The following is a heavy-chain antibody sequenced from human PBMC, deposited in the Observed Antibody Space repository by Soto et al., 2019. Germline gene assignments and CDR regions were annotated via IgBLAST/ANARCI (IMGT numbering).Heavy chain of an antibody. D-gene: IGHD1-26*01. CDR2: ISSDGNHK. V-gene: IGHV3-30-3*01. J-gene: IGHJ4*02. CDR3: TRWEQPLFEY. CDR1: GFTVSAYT. Sequence: QVQLVESGGGVVQPGRSLRLSCAASGFTVSAYTMHWVRQAPGKGLGWVAVISSDGNHKSYTDSVKGPFTISRDTSTNTLYLQMNRLRAEDTAVYYCTRWEQPLFEYWGQVTLVTVSS.